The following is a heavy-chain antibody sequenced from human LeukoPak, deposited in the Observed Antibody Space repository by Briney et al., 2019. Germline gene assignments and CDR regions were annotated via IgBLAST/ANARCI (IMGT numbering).Heavy chain of an antibody. V-gene: IGHV1-24*01. D-gene: IGHD3-22*01. CDR3: ATWYYYDSSDYYHADY. Sequence: GASVKVSCKASGYTFTSYDINWERQAPGQGLGWMGGFDPEVGETIYAQELKGRVTLTKDTSTDTAYMELSSLRSEDTAVYYCATWYYYDSSDYYHADYWGQGTLVTVSS. CDR2: FDPEVGET. J-gene: IGHJ4*02. CDR1: GYTFTSYD.